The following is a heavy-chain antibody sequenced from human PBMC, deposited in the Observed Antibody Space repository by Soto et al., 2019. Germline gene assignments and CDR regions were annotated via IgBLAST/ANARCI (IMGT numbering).Heavy chain of an antibody. CDR1: GYTFTGYY. CDR3: ARAVSTLLYYFDY. J-gene: IGHJ4*02. D-gene: IGHD4-17*01. Sequence: ASVKVSCKASGYTFTGYYMHWVRQAPGQGLEWMGWINPNSGGTNYAQKFQGRVTMTRDTSISTAYMELSRLRSDDTAVYYCARAVSTLLYYFDYWGQGTLVTSPQ. CDR2: INPNSGGT. V-gene: IGHV1-2*02.